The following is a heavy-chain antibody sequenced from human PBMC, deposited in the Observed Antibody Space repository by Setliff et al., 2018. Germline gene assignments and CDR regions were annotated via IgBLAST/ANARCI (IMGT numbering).Heavy chain of an antibody. V-gene: IGHV1-2*02. D-gene: IGHD3-3*01. CDR3: ASHPRVTIFGVVAFDY. Sequence: GASVKVSCKASGNRFTDYFLHWVRQAPGQGLEWMGWINPNSGDTHSAQKFQGRVTMTRDTSINTAYMELSSLTSDDTAAYYCASHPRVTIFGVVAFDYWGQGILVTVSS. CDR1: GNRFTDYF. CDR2: INPNSGDT. J-gene: IGHJ4*02.